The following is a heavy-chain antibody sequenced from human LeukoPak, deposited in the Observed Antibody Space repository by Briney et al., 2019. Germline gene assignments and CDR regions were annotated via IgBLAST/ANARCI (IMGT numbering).Heavy chain of an antibody. CDR3: AREWFGPHLPYYFDY. Sequence: SETLSLTCTVSGGSISSGSYYWRWIRQPAGKGLEWIGRIYTSGSTNYNPSLKSRVTISVDTSKNQFSLKLSSVTAADTAVYYCAREWFGPHLPYYFDYWGQGTLVTVSS. D-gene: IGHD3-10*01. V-gene: IGHV4-61*02. CDR1: GGSISSGSYY. J-gene: IGHJ4*02. CDR2: IYTSGST.